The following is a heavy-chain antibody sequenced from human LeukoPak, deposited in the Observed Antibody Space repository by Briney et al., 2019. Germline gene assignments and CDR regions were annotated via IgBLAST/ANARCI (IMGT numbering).Heavy chain of an antibody. CDR2: IYYSGIT. Sequence: KPSETLSLTCTVSGGSISSYYWNWIRQPPGKGLEWIGYIYYSGITNYNPSLKSRVTISVDTSKNQFSLKLSSVTAADTAVYYCAREGSGLNWFDPWGQGILVTVSS. V-gene: IGHV4-59*01. D-gene: IGHD3-22*01. CDR3: AREGSGLNWFDP. J-gene: IGHJ5*02. CDR1: GGSISSYY.